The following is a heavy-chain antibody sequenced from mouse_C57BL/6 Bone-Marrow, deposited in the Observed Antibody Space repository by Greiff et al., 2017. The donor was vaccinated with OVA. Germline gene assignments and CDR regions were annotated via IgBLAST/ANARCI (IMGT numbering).Heavy chain of an antibody. V-gene: IGHV5-4*03. J-gene: IGHJ4*01. CDR1: GFTFSSYA. D-gene: IGHD2-3*01. CDR3: ASASGYYFYVMDY. Sequence: EVKLVESGGGLVKPGGSLKLSCAASGFTFSSYAMPWVRQTPEKRLEWVATISDGGSYTYYPDNVKGRFTISRDNAKNNLYLQMSRLKSEATAMDFCASASGYYFYVMDYWGQGTSVTVSS. CDR2: ISDGGSYT.